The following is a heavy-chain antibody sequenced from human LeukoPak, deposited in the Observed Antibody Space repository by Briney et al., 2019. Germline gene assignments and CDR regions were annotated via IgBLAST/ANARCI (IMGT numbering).Heavy chain of an antibody. V-gene: IGHV3-23*01. CDR3: AKFPRTYYDSSAYFDY. Sequence: TGGSLRLSCAASGFTFSSYWMSWVRQAPGKGLEWVSAISGSGGSTYYADSVKGRFTISRDNSKNTLYLQMNSLRAEDTAVYYCAKFPRTYYDSSAYFDYWGQGTLVTVSS. J-gene: IGHJ4*02. CDR1: GFTFSSYW. D-gene: IGHD3-22*01. CDR2: ISGSGGST.